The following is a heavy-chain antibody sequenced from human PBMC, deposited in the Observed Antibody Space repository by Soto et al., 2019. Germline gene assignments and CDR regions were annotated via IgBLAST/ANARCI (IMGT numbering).Heavy chain of an antibody. CDR1: GDSVSSNSAA. CDR2: TYYRSKWYN. V-gene: IGHV6-1*01. Sequence: SQTLSLTCAISGDSVSSNSAAWNWIRQSPSRGLEWLGRTYYRSKWYNDYAVSVKSRITINPDTSKNQFSLQLNSVTPEDTAVYYCARTRVATPRDFYYYYYYMDVWGKGTTVTVSS. CDR3: ARTRVATPRDFYYYYYYMDV. D-gene: IGHD5-12*01. J-gene: IGHJ6*03.